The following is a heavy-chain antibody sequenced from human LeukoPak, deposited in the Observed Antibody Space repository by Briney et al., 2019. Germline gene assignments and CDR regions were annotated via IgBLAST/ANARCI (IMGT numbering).Heavy chain of an antibody. J-gene: IGHJ6*03. V-gene: IGHV4-38-2*02. Sequence: SETLSLTCTVSGYSISSGYCWGWIRQPPGKGLEWIGSIYHSGSTYYNPSLKSRVTVSVDTSKNQFSLKLSSVTAADTAVYYCAREIWGSGFYYMDVWGKGTTVTISS. CDR2: IYHSGST. CDR3: AREIWGSGFYYMDV. CDR1: GYSISSGYC. D-gene: IGHD3-10*01.